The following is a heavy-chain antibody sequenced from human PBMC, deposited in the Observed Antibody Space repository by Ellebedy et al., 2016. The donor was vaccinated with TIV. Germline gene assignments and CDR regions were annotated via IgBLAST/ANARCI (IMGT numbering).Heavy chain of an antibody. J-gene: IGHJ4*02. CDR3: ATAYCGGDCYSPGDYDWTDRSDY. V-gene: IGHV3-74*01. CDR2: INSDGSST. D-gene: IGHD2-21*02. Sequence: GESLKISCAASGFTFSSYWMHWVRQAPGKGLVWVSRINSDGSSTSYADSVKGRFTISRDNAKNTLYLQMNSLRAEDTAVYYCATAYCGGDCYSPGDYDWTDRSDYWGQGTLVTVSS. CDR1: GFTFSSYW.